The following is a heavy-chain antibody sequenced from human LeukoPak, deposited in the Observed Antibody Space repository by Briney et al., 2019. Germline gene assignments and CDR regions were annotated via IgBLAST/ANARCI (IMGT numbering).Heavy chain of an antibody. Sequence: PSETLSLTCTVSGGSISSSSYYWGWIRQPPGKGLEWIGSIYYSGSTYYNPSLKSRVTISVDTSKNQFSLKLSSVTAADTAVYYCARSLPTWGSYEFDYWGQGTLVTVSS. D-gene: IGHD3-16*01. CDR3: ARSLPTWGSYEFDY. CDR2: IYYSGST. J-gene: IGHJ4*02. CDR1: GGSISSSSYY. V-gene: IGHV4-39*01.